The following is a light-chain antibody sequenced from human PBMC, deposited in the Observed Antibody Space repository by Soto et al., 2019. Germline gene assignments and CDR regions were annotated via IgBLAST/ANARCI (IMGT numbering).Light chain of an antibody. CDR1: QSVSSSY. Sequence: DIVLTQSPGTLSLSPGERATLSCRASQSVSSSYLAWYQQKPGQAPRLLIYGASSRATGIPDRFSGSGSGTDFTLTISRLEPEDFAVYYCQQYASSPVYTFGQGTKLEIK. V-gene: IGKV3-20*01. J-gene: IGKJ2*01. CDR2: GAS. CDR3: QQYASSPVYT.